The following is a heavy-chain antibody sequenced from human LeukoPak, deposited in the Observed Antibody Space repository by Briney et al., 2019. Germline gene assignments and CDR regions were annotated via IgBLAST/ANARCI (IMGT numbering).Heavy chain of an antibody. J-gene: IGHJ4*02. V-gene: IGHV1-2*02. CDR3: ARRAPGYCSSTSCYPGDY. D-gene: IGHD2-2*03. CDR2: INPNSGGT. CDR1: GYTFTGYY. Sequence: ASVTVSCMASGYTFTGYYMHWVRQAPGQGVEWMGWINPNSGGTNYAQKFQGRVTMTRDTSISTAYMELSRLRSDDTAVYYCARRAPGYCSSTSCYPGDYWGQGTLVTVSS.